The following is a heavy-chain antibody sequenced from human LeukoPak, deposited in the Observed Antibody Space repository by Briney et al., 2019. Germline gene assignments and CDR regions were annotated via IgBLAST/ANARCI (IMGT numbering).Heavy chain of an antibody. CDR1: GFTFNGYW. J-gene: IGHJ4*02. D-gene: IGHD5-18*01. CDR2: IRYDGSNK. CDR3: AKDLLDTAMIDY. Sequence: GGSLRLSCAASGFTFNGYWMSWVRQAPGKGLEWVAFIRYDGSNKYYADSVKGRFTISRDNSKNTLYLQMNSLRAEDTAVYYCAKDLLDTAMIDYWGQGTLVTVSS. V-gene: IGHV3-30*02.